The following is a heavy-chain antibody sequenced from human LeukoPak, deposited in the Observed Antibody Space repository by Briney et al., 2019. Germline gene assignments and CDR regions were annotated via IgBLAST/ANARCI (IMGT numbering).Heavy chain of an antibody. J-gene: IGHJ4*02. D-gene: IGHD6-13*01. CDR2: IYTSGST. CDR1: GGSISSGSYY. V-gene: IGHV4-61*02. Sequence: SQTLSLTCTVSGGSISSGSYYWSCILQPAGKGLECIGRIYTSGSTNYNPSLKSRVTISVDTSKNQFSLKLSSVTAADTAVYYCARHEAGIAAAGSFDYWGQGTLVTVSS. CDR3: ARHEAGIAAAGSFDY.